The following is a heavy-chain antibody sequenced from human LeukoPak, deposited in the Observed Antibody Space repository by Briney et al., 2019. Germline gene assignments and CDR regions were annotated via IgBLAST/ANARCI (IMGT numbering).Heavy chain of an antibody. CDR3: ARAPYEAWFDP. D-gene: IGHD5-12*01. CDR1: GGSISSYY. Sequence: ASETLSLTCTVSGGSISSYYWSWIRQPPGKGLEWIGYIYYSGSTNYNPSLKSRVTISVDTSKNQFSLKLSSVTAADTAVYYCARAPYEAWFDPWGQGTLVTVSS. V-gene: IGHV4-59*01. CDR2: IYYSGST. J-gene: IGHJ5*02.